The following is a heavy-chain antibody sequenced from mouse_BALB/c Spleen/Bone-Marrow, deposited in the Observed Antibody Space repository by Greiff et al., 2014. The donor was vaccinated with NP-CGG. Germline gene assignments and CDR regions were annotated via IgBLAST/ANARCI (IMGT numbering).Heavy chain of an antibody. CDR2: IRNKSNGYTT. V-gene: IGHV7-3*02. CDR1: GFTFTDYY. Sequence: DVMLVESGGGLVQPGGSLRLSWATSGFTFTDYYMSWVRQPPGKALEWLGFIRNKSNGYTTEYSASVKGRFTISRDNSQSILYLQMNTLRAEDSATYYCARDKNYGSYWYFDVWGAGTTVTVSS. D-gene: IGHD2-1*01. J-gene: IGHJ1*01. CDR3: ARDKNYGSYWYFDV.